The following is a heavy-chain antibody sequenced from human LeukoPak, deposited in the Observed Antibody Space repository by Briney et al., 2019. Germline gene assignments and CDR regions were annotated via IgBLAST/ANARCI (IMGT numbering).Heavy chain of an antibody. V-gene: IGHV5-51*01. CDR3: ARLYGDYGDY. CDR1: GYSFTSYW. Sequence: GGALKISCKGSGYSFTSYWIGWVRRMAGKGREGMGSIYPGDSGTRYSPSSQGQVTISADKSISTAYLQWSSLKASDTAMYYCARLYGDYGDYWGQGTLVTVSS. J-gene: IGHJ4*02. D-gene: IGHD4-17*01. CDR2: IYPGDSGT.